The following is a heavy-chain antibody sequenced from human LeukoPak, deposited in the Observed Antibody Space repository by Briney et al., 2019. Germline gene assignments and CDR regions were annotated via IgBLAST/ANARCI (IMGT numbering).Heavy chain of an antibody. V-gene: IGHV3-43D*03. Sequence: PGGSLRLSCAASGFTFDDYAMHWVRQAPGKGLEWVSLISWDGGSTYYADSVKGRFTISRDNSKNSLYLQMNSLRAEDTALYYCVKDRDGLRYYMDVWGKGTTVTVSS. CDR3: VKDRDGLRYYMDV. CDR1: GFTFDDYA. D-gene: IGHD5-24*01. J-gene: IGHJ6*03. CDR2: ISWDGGST.